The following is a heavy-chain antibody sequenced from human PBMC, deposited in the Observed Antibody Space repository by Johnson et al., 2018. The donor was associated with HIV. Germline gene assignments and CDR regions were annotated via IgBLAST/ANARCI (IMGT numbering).Heavy chain of an antibody. CDR3: ARAPYSSSWYYAFDI. CDR1: GFSFSDYY. J-gene: IGHJ3*02. Sequence: QVQLVESGGGLVKPGGSLRLSCTISGFSFSDYYMSWFRQAPGKGLEWLSYISRSGSTIYYADSVKGRITISRDNAKKSLYLQMNSLRAEDTAVYYCARAPYSSSWYYAFDIWGQGTMVTVSS. D-gene: IGHD6-13*01. V-gene: IGHV3-11*04. CDR2: ISRSGSTI.